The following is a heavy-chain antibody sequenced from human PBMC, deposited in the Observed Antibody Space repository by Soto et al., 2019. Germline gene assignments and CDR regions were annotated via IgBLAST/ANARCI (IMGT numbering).Heavy chain of an antibody. CDR3: XXXRXXXXXXXYGMDV. Sequence: QVQLVESGGGVVQPGRSLRLSCAASGFTFSSYGMHWVRQAPGKGLEXXAVIWYDGSNKYYADSVKGRFTISRDTSKXXXXXXXXXXXXXXXXXXXXXXXRXXXXXXXYGMDVWGQGTTVTVSS. CDR2: IWYDGSNK. J-gene: IGHJ6*02. V-gene: IGHV3-33*01. CDR1: GFTFSSYG.